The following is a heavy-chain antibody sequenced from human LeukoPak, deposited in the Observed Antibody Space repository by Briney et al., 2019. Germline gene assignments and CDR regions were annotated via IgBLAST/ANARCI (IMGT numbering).Heavy chain of an antibody. CDR1: GGSIGSYH. CDR2: VFNNGGT. D-gene: IGHD5-12*01. Sequence: SETLSLTCSVSGGSIGSYHWNWIRQPSGKGLEWIGIVFNNGGTKHNPSLKSRVAISVDTSKNQFAMKVSSVTAAETAVYYCVASYGGYVLEYWGQGALVIVSS. CDR3: VASYGGYVLEY. V-gene: IGHV4-59*01. J-gene: IGHJ4*02.